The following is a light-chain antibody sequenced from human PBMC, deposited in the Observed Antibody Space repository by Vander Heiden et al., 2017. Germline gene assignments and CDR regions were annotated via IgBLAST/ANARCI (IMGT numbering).Light chain of an antibody. CDR3: QQRSNWTFT. V-gene: IGKV3-11*01. J-gene: IGKJ3*01. Sequence: EIVSTQSPATLALSPGERATLSCRARKSVSSYLAWYQQKPGQAPRLLIYDASNRATGIPARFSGSGSGTDFTLTISSLEPEDFAVYYCQQRSNWTFTFGPGTKVDIK. CDR1: KSVSSY. CDR2: DAS.